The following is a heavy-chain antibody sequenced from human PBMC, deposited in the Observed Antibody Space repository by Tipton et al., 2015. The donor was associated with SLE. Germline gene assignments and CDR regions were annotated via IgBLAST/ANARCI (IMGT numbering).Heavy chain of an antibody. J-gene: IGHJ5*02. CDR3: ARHDTNYGRNWFDP. CDR2: ITNNGNT. V-gene: IGHV4-39*01. CDR1: GGSISGSNYY. Sequence: TLSLTCTVSGGSISGSNYYWDWIRQPPGKGPEWIGCITNNGNTYYIPSLQSRVTMSVDTSKNHFSLKLSSVTAADTAVYYCARHDTNYGRNWFDPWGQGTLVTVSS. D-gene: IGHD2-8*01.